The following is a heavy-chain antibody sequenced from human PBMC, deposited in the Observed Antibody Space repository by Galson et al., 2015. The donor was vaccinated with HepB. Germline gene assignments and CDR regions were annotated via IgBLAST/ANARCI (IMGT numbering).Heavy chain of an antibody. CDR1: GFTLSSYG. CDR3: AKELGDDY. D-gene: IGHD3-10*01. V-gene: IGHV3-23*01. CDR2: IDDSGGT. J-gene: IGHJ4*02. Sequence: SLRLSCAAPGFTLSSYGMSWVRQAPGKGLEWVSLIDDSGGTYYADSVRGRFTISRDSSKNTLYLQMNSLRAEDTAVYYCAKELGDDYWGQGTLVTVSP.